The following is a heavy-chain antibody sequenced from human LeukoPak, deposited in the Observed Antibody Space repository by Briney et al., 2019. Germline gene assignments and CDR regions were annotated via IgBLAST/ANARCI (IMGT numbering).Heavy chain of an antibody. CDR1: GFSFSSYG. V-gene: IGHV3-33*01. J-gene: IGHJ4*02. CDR2: LWYDGSNK. CDR3: ARDSGAAMTYFDH. D-gene: IGHD5-18*01. Sequence: GRSPRLSCAASGFSFSSYGMHWVRQAPGKGLEWVAVLWYDGSNKYYADSVKGRFTISRDNPKNRLYLQMNSLRAEDTAVYYCARDSGAAMTYFDHWGQGTLVTVSS.